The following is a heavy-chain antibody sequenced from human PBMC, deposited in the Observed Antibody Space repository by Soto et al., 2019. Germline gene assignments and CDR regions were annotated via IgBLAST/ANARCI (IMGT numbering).Heavy chain of an antibody. CDR2: IIPIFGTA. CDR3: ARAGYSSSRNYYGMDV. Sequence: SVKVSCKASGGTFSSYAISWVRQAPGQGLEWMGGIIPIFGTANYAQKFQGRVTITADESTSTAYMELSSPRSEDTAVYYCARAGYSSSRNYYGMDVWGQGTTGTVS. CDR1: GGTFSSYA. J-gene: IGHJ6*02. D-gene: IGHD6-6*01. V-gene: IGHV1-69*13.